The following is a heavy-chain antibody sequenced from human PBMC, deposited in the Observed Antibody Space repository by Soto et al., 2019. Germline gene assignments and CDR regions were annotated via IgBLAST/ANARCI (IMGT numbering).Heavy chain of an antibody. D-gene: IGHD3-10*01. Sequence: SGPTLVNPTQTLTLTCTFSGFSLSTSGMCVSWIRQPPGKALEWLTRIDWDDDKYYSTSLRTRLTISKGTSKNQVVLTMTNMDPVDTATYYCARIRRMSYGSGSYYGYFDYWGQGTLVTVSS. CDR1: GFSLSTSGMC. CDR2: IDWDDDK. J-gene: IGHJ4*02. V-gene: IGHV2-70*11. CDR3: ARIRRMSYGSGSYYGYFDY.